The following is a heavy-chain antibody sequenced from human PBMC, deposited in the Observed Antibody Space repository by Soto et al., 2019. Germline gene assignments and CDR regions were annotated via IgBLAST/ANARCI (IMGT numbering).Heavy chain of an antibody. D-gene: IGHD2-2*01. Sequence: GASVKVSCKASGGTFSSYAISWVRQAPGQGLEWMGWISAYNGNTNYAQKLQGRVTMTTDTSTSTAYMELRSLRSDDTAVYYCARVHVVPAAIYWFDPWGQGTLVTVSS. CDR2: ISAYNGNT. J-gene: IGHJ5*02. CDR1: GGTFSSYA. V-gene: IGHV1-18*01. CDR3: ARVHVVPAAIYWFDP.